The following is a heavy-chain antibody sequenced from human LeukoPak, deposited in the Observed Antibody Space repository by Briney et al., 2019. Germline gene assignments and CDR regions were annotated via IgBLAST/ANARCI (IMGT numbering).Heavy chain of an antibody. CDR2: ISAYNGNT. J-gene: IGHJ6*03. V-gene: IGHV1-18*01. Sequence: GASVKVSCKASGYTFTSYGISWVRQAPGQGLEWMGWISAYNGNTNYAQKLQGRVTMTTDTSTSTAYMELRSLRSDDTAVYYCARDLSITKVRGVNYYYYYYYMDVWGKGTTVTVSS. CDR1: GYTFTSYG. D-gene: IGHD3-10*01. CDR3: ARDLSITKVRGVNYYYYYYYMDV.